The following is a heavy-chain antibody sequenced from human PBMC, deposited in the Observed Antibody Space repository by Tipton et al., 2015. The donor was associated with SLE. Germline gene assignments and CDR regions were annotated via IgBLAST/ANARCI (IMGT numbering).Heavy chain of an antibody. J-gene: IGHJ2*01. CDR1: GGSFSVDY. CDR2: IRHSGRN. D-gene: IGHD7-27*01. V-gene: IGHV4-34*01. CDR3: ARSTGAETWYFDL. Sequence: TLSLTCAVYGGSFSVDYWSWIRQAPGKGLEWVGEIRHSGRNNYKPYLKSRVTVSVDTTKKHFSLKLSSVTAADAAVYYCARSTGAETWYFDLWGRGTRVTVSS.